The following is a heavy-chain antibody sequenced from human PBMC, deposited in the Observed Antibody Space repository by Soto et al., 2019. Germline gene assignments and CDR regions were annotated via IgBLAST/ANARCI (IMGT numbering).Heavy chain of an antibody. D-gene: IGHD4-17*01. Sequence: QVQLQESGPGLVKPSQTLSLTCTVSGGSISSGDYYWSWIRQPPGKGLEWIGYIYYSGSTYYNPSLKSRLTISVDTSRNQFTLKLGSVTAADTAVYYCARAPTTVVTSGPLYYYDGMDVWGQGTTVTVSS. CDR2: IYYSGST. J-gene: IGHJ6*02. CDR3: ARAPTTVVTSGPLYYYDGMDV. CDR1: GGSISSGDYY. V-gene: IGHV4-30-4*01.